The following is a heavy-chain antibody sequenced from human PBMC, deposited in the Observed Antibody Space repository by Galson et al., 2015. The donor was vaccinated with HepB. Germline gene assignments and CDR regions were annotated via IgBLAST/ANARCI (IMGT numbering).Heavy chain of an antibody. J-gene: IGHJ3*02. Sequence: SLRLSCAASGFTFSSYWINWVRQAPGKGLEWVANIKEDGRDKYYVDSVKGRFTISRDNAKNSVYLQMNSLRAEDTAVYYCARGGAFGFDIWGQGTMVTVS. CDR3: ARGGAFGFDI. V-gene: IGHV3-7*01. CDR2: IKEDGRDK. D-gene: IGHD3-16*01. CDR1: GFTFSSYW.